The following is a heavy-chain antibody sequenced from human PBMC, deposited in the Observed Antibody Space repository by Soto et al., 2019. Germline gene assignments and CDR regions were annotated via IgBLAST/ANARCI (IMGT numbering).Heavy chain of an antibody. Sequence: PGESLKISCKASGFGFTNYWIAWVRQMPGKGLEWMGIVYPGDSDIRYSPSFQGQVTISADKSITTAYLQWSSLKASDTAMYYRARPTNAVAGAAYYYRLDVWGQGTTVTVSS. J-gene: IGHJ6*02. CDR2: VYPGDSDI. V-gene: IGHV5-51*01. CDR3: ARPTNAVAGAAYYYRLDV. D-gene: IGHD6-19*01. CDR1: GFGFTNYW.